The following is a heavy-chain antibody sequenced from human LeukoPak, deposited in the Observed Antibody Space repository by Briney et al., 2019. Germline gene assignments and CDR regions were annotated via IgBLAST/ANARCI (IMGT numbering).Heavy chain of an antibody. CDR1: GFTFSSYS. J-gene: IGHJ6*03. CDR2: IKSKLDDGTR. CDR3: ATEGYFFNSRPDQDEFHLYYYYMAV. V-gene: IGHV3-15*01. D-gene: IGHD2/OR15-2a*01. Sequence: GGSLRLSCVVSGFTFSSYSMIWAREVTGKGLEWVGRIKSKLDDGTRDYAAPVEGRFTISRDDSVNTLYLDLGRLKTEDTAVYYCATEGYFFNSRPDQDEFHLYYYYMAVWGKGTTVTVS.